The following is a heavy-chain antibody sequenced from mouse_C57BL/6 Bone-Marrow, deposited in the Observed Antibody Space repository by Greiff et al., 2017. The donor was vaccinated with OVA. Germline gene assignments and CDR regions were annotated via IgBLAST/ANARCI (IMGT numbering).Heavy chain of an antibody. Sequence: VQLQQSGPELVKPGASVKISCKASGYAFSSSWMNWVKQRPGKGLEWIGRIYPGDGDTNYNGKFKGKATLTADKSSSTAYMQLSSLTSEDSAVYFWARLGGSSGGTWFAYWGQGTLVTVSA. J-gene: IGHJ3*01. D-gene: IGHD3-2*02. CDR1: GYAFSSSW. CDR3: ARLGGSSGGTWFAY. CDR2: IYPGDGDT. V-gene: IGHV1-82*01.